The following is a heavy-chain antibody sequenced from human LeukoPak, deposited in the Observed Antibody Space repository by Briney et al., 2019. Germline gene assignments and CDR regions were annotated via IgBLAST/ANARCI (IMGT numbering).Heavy chain of an antibody. V-gene: IGHV1-8*01. CDR2: MNPNSGNT. CDR1: GYTFTSYD. Sequence: ASVKVSCKASGYTFTSYDINWVRQATGQGLEWMGWMNPNSGNTGYAQKFQGRVTMARDTSTSTVYMELSSLRSEDTAVYYCARDRANWFDPWGQGTLDTVSS. D-gene: IGHD3-10*01. CDR3: ARDRANWFDP. J-gene: IGHJ5*02.